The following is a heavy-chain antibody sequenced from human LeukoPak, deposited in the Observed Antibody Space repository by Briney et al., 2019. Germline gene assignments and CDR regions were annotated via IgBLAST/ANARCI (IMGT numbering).Heavy chain of an antibody. Sequence: SETLSPTCTVSGGSVSSGSYYWTWIRPPPGKGLEWIGYISYSGSTNFNPSLKSRVTISVDTSKNQFSLNLSSVTAADTAVYYCARRGAGGRSFDIWGQGTMVTVSS. CDR3: ARRGAGGRSFDI. CDR2: ISYSGST. J-gene: IGHJ3*02. V-gene: IGHV4-61*01. CDR1: GGSVSSGSYY. D-gene: IGHD2-8*02.